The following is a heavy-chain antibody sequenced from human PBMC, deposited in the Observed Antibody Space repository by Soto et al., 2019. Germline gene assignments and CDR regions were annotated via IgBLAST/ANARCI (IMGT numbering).Heavy chain of an antibody. CDR3: ARDSLGYCSGGSCYDFQH. CDR2: INPNSGGT. V-gene: IGHV1-2*04. D-gene: IGHD2-15*01. CDR1: GYTFTGYY. Sequence: QVQLVQSGAEVKKPGASVKVSCKASGYTFTGYYMHWVRQAPGQGLEWMGWINPNSGGTNHVQKFQGWVTMTRDTSISTAYMELSRLRSDDTAVYYCARDSLGYCSGGSCYDFQHWGQGTLVTVSS. J-gene: IGHJ1*01.